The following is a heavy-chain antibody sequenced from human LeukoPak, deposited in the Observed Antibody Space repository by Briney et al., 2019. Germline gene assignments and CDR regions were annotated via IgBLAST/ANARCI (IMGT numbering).Heavy chain of an antibody. D-gene: IGHD3-10*01. Sequence: SETLSLTCTVSGGSISSSSYYWGWIRQPPGKGLEWIGSIYYSGSTYYNPSLKSRVTIPVDTSKNQFSLKLSSVTAADTAVYYCARDFSHYYGSGSYHWGQGTLVTVSS. CDR2: IYYSGST. CDR1: GGSISSSSYY. CDR3: ARDFSHYYGSGSYH. J-gene: IGHJ5*02. V-gene: IGHV4-39*07.